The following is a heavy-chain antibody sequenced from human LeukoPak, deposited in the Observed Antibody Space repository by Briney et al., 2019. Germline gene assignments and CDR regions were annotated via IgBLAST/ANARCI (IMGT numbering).Heavy chain of an antibody. CDR1: GGSFSGYY. CDR2: INHSGST. Sequence: PSETLSLTCAVYGGSFSGYYWSWIRQPPGKGLEWIGGINHSGSTNYNPSLKSRVTISVDTSKNQFSLKLSSVTAADTAVYYCARRATMVRGVMNWGQGTLVTVSS. J-gene: IGHJ4*02. CDR3: ARRATMVRGVMN. D-gene: IGHD3-10*01. V-gene: IGHV4-34*01.